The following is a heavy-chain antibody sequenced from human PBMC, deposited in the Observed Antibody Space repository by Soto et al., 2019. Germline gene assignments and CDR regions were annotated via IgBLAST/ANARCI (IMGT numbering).Heavy chain of an antibody. Sequence: VQLVESGGDLVQPGGSLRLSCAARGLTFSTYWTHWVRQAPGKGLVWVSRISSDGSTTNYADSVKGRFAISRDNAKNTLYLQMNSLRDDDTAMYYCAGGGQSGSHTYYFDYWGQGTLVTVSS. CDR3: AGGGQSGSHTYYFDY. CDR2: ISSDGSTT. CDR1: GLTFSTYW. V-gene: IGHV3-74*01. J-gene: IGHJ4*02. D-gene: IGHD1-26*01.